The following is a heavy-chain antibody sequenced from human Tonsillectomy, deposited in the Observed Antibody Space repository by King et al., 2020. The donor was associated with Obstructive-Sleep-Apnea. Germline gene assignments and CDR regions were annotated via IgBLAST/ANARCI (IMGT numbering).Heavy chain of an antibody. CDR3: ARMRQYQLLFSLYNWFDP. V-gene: IGHV4-34*01. D-gene: IGHD2-2*01. Sequence: VQLQQWGAGLLKPSETLSLTCAVYGGAFSGYYWSWIRQPPGKGLEWIGEITHSGSTNYNPSLKSRVTISVETSKNQFSLKLSSGTAADTAVYYCARMRQYQLLFSLYNWFDPWGQGTLVTVSS. CDR1: GGAFSGYY. CDR2: ITHSGST. J-gene: IGHJ5*02.